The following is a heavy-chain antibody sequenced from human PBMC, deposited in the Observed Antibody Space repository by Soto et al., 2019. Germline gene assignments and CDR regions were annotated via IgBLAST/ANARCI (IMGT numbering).Heavy chain of an antibody. CDR1: GFTFSSYG. Sequence: PGGSLRLSCAASGFTFSSYGMHWVRQAPGKGLEWVAVISYDGSNKYYADSVKGRFTISRDNSKNTLYLQMNSLRAEDTAVYYCAKMGLVYDSSGYYRPIDYWGQGTLVTVSS. V-gene: IGHV3-30*18. CDR2: ISYDGSNK. D-gene: IGHD3-22*01. J-gene: IGHJ4*02. CDR3: AKMGLVYDSSGYYRPIDY.